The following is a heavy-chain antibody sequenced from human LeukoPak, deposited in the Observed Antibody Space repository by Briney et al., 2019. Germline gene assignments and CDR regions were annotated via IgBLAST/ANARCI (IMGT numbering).Heavy chain of an antibody. CDR3: AKEIYSGLDY. D-gene: IGHD5-12*01. Sequence: GGSLRLSCAASGFTFDDYAMHWVRQAPGKGLEWVSGISWNSGSIGYADSVKGRFTISRDNAKNSLYLQMNSLRAEDTALYYCAKEIYSGLDYWGQGTLVTVSS. V-gene: IGHV3-9*01. CDR2: ISWNSGSI. J-gene: IGHJ4*02. CDR1: GFTFDDYA.